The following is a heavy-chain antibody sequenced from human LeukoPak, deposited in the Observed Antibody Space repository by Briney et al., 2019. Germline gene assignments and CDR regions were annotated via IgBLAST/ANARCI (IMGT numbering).Heavy chain of an antibody. CDR1: GYTFTSYG. J-gene: IGHJ3*02. Sequence: ASVKVSCKASGYTFTSYGISWVRQAPGQGLEWMGWISAYNGNTNYAQKLQGRVTMTTDTSTGTAYMELRSLRSDDTAVYYCARDPPKGYCSSTSCYDAFDIWGQGTMVTVSS. V-gene: IGHV1-18*01. D-gene: IGHD2-2*01. CDR3: ARDPPKGYCSSTSCYDAFDI. CDR2: ISAYNGNT.